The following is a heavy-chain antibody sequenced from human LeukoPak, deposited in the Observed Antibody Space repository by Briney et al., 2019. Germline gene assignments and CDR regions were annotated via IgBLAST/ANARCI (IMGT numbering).Heavy chain of an antibody. Sequence: SETLSLICAVFGGSFDGYYWSWIRQPPGKGLEWIGEITYDGSTNYNPSLKSRVTISVDTSKNQFSLKLSSVTAADTAVYYCARDSNYDSNWFDPWGQGTLVTVSS. CDR3: ARDSNYDSNWFDP. CDR2: ITYDGST. D-gene: IGHD4-11*01. J-gene: IGHJ5*02. CDR1: GGSFDGYY. V-gene: IGHV4-34*01.